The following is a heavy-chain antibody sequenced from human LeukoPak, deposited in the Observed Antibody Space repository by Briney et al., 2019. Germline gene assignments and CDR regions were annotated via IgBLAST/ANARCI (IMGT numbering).Heavy chain of an antibody. J-gene: IGHJ5*02. CDR2: ISAYNGNT. Sequence: ASVKVSCKASGYTFTGYYMHWVRQAPGQGLEWMGWISAYNGNTEYAEKFQGRVTMTTDTSTSTAYMELRSLGSDDTAVYYCARDTMVTSNWFDPWGQGTLVTVSP. CDR1: GYTFTGYY. D-gene: IGHD4-17*01. CDR3: ARDTMVTSNWFDP. V-gene: IGHV1-18*04.